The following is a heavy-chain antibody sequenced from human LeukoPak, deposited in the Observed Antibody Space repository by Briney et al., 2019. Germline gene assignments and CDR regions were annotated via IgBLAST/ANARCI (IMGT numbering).Heavy chain of an antibody. CDR1: GFPFSIYA. D-gene: IGHD3-22*01. J-gene: IGHJ5*02. V-gene: IGHV3-23*01. CDR3: VKDLDSTGYYTSDS. Sequence: GGSLRLSCVASGFPFSIYAMNLVRQAPGKGLEWVSLISVGGRNTHYADSVQGRFTISRDDSQNTLYLQMNSLRAEDTAIYYCVKDLDSTGYYTSDSWGQGTLVTVSS. CDR2: ISVGGRNT.